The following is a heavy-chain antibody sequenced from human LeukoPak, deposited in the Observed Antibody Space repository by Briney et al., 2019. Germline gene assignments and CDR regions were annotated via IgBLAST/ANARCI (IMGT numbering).Heavy chain of an antibody. CDR2: FDPEDGET. CDR1: GYTLTELS. Sequence: ASVKVSCKVSGYTLTELSMHWVRQAPGKGLEWMEGFDPEDGETIYAQKFQGRVTITADKSTSTAYMELSSLRSEDTAVYYCARGLLGAVRGFDYWGQGTLVTVSS. J-gene: IGHJ4*02. V-gene: IGHV1-24*01. CDR3: ARGLLGAVRGFDY. D-gene: IGHD6-13*01.